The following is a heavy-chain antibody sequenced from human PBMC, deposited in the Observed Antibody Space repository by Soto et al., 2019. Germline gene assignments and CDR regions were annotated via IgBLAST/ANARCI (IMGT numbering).Heavy chain of an antibody. CDR3: VTIGFDY. CDR1: VLTFNTYW. V-gene: IGHV3-74*01. Sequence: GGSLRLSCAGSVLTFNTYWMHWVRQVPGKGPVWVARIYNDGTYADYADSVKGRFAISRDDSKQKEYLEMNSLRAEDTAVYYCVTIGFDYWGQG. CDR2: IYNDGTYA. J-gene: IGHJ4*02.